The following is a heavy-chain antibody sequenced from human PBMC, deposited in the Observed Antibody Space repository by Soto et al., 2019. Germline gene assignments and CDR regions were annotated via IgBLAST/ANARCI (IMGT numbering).Heavy chain of an antibody. CDR3: AKITAAGTLYNWFDP. CDR2: ISGSGGST. V-gene: IGHV3-23*01. Sequence: EVQLLESGGGLVQPGGSLRLSCAASGFTFSSYAMSWVRQAPGKGLEWVSAISGSGGSTYYADSVKGRFTISRDNSKNPLYLQMNSLRAEDTAVYYCAKITAAGTLYNWFDPWGQGTLVTVSS. CDR1: GFTFSSYA. D-gene: IGHD6-13*01. J-gene: IGHJ5*02.